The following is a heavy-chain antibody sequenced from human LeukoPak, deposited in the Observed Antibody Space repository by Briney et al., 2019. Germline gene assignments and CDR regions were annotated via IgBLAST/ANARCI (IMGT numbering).Heavy chain of an antibody. D-gene: IGHD4-11*01. CDR3: ARSLQLNDAFDI. CDR2: ISYDGSNK. V-gene: IGHV3-30-3*01. CDR1: GFTFSSYA. Sequence: PGGSLRLSCAASGFTFSSYAMRWVRQAPGKGLEWVAVISYDGSNKYYADSVKGRFTISRDNSKNTLYLQMNSLRAEDTAVYYCARSLQLNDAFDIWGQGTMVTVSS. J-gene: IGHJ3*02.